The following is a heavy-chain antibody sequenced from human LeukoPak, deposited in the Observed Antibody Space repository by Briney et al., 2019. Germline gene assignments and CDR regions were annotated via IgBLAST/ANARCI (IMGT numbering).Heavy chain of an antibody. CDR2: IYHSGST. D-gene: IGHD3-3*01. CDR1: GASISSGSNY. J-gene: IGHJ3*02. CDR3: ARHYDPQPFDALDI. V-gene: IGHV4-39*01. Sequence: SETLSLTCSVSGASISSGSNYWGWIRQPPGKTLEWIGSIYHSGSTYYNPSLKSRVSISVDTSKNQFSLKLSSVTAADTAVYYCARHYDPQPFDALDIWGQGTMVTVSS.